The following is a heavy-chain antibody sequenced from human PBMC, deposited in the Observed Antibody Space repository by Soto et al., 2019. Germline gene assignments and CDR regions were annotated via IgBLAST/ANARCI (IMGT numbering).Heavy chain of an antibody. CDR2: IYYSGST. Sequence: SEALSLTCTLSGDSTSNYFWSSIRQLPGNGLEWIGYIYYSGSTNYNPSLKSRVTISVDTSKNQFSLKLTSVTAADTAVYYCARLSVVLPTAIHLEGFDPWGQGSLVTVSS. CDR1: GDSTSNYF. J-gene: IGHJ5*02. V-gene: IGHV4-59*08. D-gene: IGHD2-2*01. CDR3: ARLSVVLPTAIHLEGFDP.